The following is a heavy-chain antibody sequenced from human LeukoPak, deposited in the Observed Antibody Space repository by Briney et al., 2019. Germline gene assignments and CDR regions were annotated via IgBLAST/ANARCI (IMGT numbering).Heavy chain of an antibody. V-gene: IGHV3-30-3*01. D-gene: IGHD3-3*01. CDR2: ISYDGSNK. CDR1: GFTFSSYA. J-gene: IGHJ4*02. CDR3: ASEPLTIFGVVKLFDY. Sequence: GGSLRLSCAASGFTFSSYAMHWVRQAPGKGLEWVAVISYDGSNKYYADSVKGRFTISRDNSKNTLYLQMNILRAEDTAVYYCASEPLTIFGVVKLFDYWGQGTLVTVSS.